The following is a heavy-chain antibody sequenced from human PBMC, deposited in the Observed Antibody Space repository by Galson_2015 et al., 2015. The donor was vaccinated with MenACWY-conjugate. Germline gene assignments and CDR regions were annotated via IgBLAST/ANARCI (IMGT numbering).Heavy chain of an antibody. CDR1: GGSFSGYY. CDR3: ARAYYDSSGYYYGYYFDY. J-gene: IGHJ4*02. V-gene: IGHV4-34*01. Sequence: ETLSLTCAVYGGSFSGYYWSWIRQPPGKGLEWIGEINHSGSTNYNPSLKSRVTISVDTSKNQFSLKLSSVTAADTAVYYCARAYYDSSGYYYGYYFDYWAREPWSPSPQ. CDR2: INHSGST. D-gene: IGHD3-22*01.